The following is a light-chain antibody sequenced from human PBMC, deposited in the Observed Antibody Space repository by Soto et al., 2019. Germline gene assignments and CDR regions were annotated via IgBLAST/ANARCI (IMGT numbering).Light chain of an antibody. CDR3: SSYAGSGTDNYV. V-gene: IGLV2-23*01. CDR2: EGI. J-gene: IGLJ1*01. Sequence: QSSLSQPASVSGSPVQSITISCTGTSRDIGTCDLFSWYQHYPGKAPKLMIYEGINRPSGVSNRFSGSKSGNTAFLTISGLQAEDEAHYYCSSYAGSGTDNYVFGSGTKV. CDR1: SRDIGTCDL.